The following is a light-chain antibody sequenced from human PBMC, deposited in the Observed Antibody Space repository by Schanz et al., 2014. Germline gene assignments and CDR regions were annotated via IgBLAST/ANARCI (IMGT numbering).Light chain of an antibody. CDR2: EGS. V-gene: IGLV2-14*02. CDR3: SSYAGSNNFR. CDR1: SSDVGSYKL. J-gene: IGLJ2*01. Sequence: QSALTQPASVSGSPGQSITISCTGTSSDVGSYKLVSWYQQHPGKAPKLMIYEGSKRPSGVSNRFSGSKSGNTASLTVSGLQAEDEADYYCSSYAGSNNFRFGGGTKLTVL.